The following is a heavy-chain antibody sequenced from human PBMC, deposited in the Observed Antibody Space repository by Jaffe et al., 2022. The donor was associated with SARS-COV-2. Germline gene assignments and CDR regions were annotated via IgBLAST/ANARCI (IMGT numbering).Heavy chain of an antibody. CDR3: ARNSGSYVDS. CDR1: GDSITSGGYS. V-gene: IGHV4-30-2*01. J-gene: IGHJ4*02. Sequence: QLQLQESGSGLVKPSQTLSLTCVVSGDSITSGGYSWCWIRHPPGKGLEWIGYVFPSGSSYYNPSLESRVSMSVDESKNQFTLRLNTVTAADTAVYYCARNSGSYVDSWGQGTLVTVSS. CDR2: VFPSGSS. D-gene: IGHD1-26*01.